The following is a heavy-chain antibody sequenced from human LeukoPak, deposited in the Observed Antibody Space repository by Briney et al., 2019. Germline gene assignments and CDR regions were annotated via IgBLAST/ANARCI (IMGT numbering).Heavy chain of an antibody. J-gene: IGHJ4*02. CDR3: AKGVSSAMIADY. CDR2: INPNSGGT. CDR1: GYTFTGYY. V-gene: IGHV1-2*02. Sequence: ASVKVSCKASGYTFTGYYMHWVRQAPGQGLEWMGWINPNSGGTSYAQKFQGRVTMTRDTSINTAYMELSRLRTDDTAVYYCAKGVSSAMIADYWRQGTLVTVSS. D-gene: IGHD3-22*01.